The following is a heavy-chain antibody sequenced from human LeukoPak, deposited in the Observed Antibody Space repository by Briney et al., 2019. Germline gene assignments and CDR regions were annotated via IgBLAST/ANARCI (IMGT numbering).Heavy chain of an antibody. Sequence: GGSLRLSCAASGFTVSSNYMSWVRQAPGKGLEWVSVIYSGGSTYYADSVKGRFTISRDNAKNSLYLQMNSLRAEDTAVYYCARVPDYGGNSYYYYGMDVWGQGTTVTVSS. J-gene: IGHJ6*02. CDR1: GFTVSSNY. CDR2: IYSGGST. V-gene: IGHV3-66*01. CDR3: ARVPDYGGNSYYYYGMDV. D-gene: IGHD4-23*01.